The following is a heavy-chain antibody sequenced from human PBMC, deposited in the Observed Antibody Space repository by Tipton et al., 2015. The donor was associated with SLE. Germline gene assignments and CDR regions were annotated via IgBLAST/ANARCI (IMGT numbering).Heavy chain of an antibody. CDR1: GFTFSIYA. D-gene: IGHD5-24*01. CDR2: ISSNGGRT. Sequence: SLRLSCAASGFTFSIYAMHWVRQAPGKGLEYVSSISSNGGRTYYANSVKGRFITSRDNSKNTLYLQMGSLRDEDMAVYYCARAVVRAKTWLQYKDAFDIWGQGTMVTVS. CDR3: ARAVVRAKTWLQYKDAFDI. J-gene: IGHJ3*02. V-gene: IGHV3-64*01.